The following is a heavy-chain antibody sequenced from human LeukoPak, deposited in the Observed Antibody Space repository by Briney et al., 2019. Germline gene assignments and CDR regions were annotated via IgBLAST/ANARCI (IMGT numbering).Heavy chain of an antibody. CDR1: GGSICSYY. CDR2: IYYSGST. CDR3: ASLRGFSYGFDY. V-gene: IGHV4-59*01. J-gene: IGHJ4*02. Sequence: SETLSLTCTVSGGSICSYYWSWIRQPPGKGLEWIGYIYYSGSTNYNPSLKSRVTISVDPSKNQFSLKLTSVTAADTAVYYCASLRGFSYGFDYWGQGTLVTVSS. D-gene: IGHD5-18*01.